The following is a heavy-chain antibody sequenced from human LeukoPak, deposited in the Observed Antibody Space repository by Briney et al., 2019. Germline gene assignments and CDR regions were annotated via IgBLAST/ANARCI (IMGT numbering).Heavy chain of an antibody. CDR3: AREEMPGKFDY. CDR1: GGSISSSSYY. V-gene: IGHV4-39*07. CDR2: IYYSGST. J-gene: IGHJ4*02. D-gene: IGHD1-26*01. Sequence: SETLSLTCTVSGGSISSSSYYWGWIRQPPGKGLECIGSIYYSGSTYYNPSLKSRVAISLDKSSNQFSLRLTSVTAADTAMYFCAREEMPGKFDYWGQGTLVTVSS.